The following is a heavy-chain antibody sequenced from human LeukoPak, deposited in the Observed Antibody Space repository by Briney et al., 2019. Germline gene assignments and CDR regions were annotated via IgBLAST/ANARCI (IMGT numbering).Heavy chain of an antibody. CDR2: ITGGASTT. Sequence: GGSLRLSXAASGFPFTNYAMTWVRQAPGRGLEWLSAITGGASTTYYADSVKGRFTISRDNLKNTVSLQMNSLRAEDTAVYYCAKESITNYGDTFDYWGQGTLVTVSS. D-gene: IGHD4-17*01. V-gene: IGHV3-23*01. J-gene: IGHJ4*02. CDR1: GFPFTNYA. CDR3: AKESITNYGDTFDY.